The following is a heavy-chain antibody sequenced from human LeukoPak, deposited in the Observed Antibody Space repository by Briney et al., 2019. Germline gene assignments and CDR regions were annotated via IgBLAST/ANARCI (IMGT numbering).Heavy chain of an antibody. CDR2: ISSSSSYI. CDR3: ARDRSSSFDY. CDR1: GFTFSSYE. J-gene: IGHJ4*02. Sequence: GGSLRLSCAASGFTFSSYEMSWVRQAPGKGLEWVSSISSSSSYIYYADSVKGRFTISRDNAKNSLYLQMNSLRAEDTAVYYCARDRSSSFDYWGQGTLVTVSS. D-gene: IGHD6-6*01. V-gene: IGHV3-21*01.